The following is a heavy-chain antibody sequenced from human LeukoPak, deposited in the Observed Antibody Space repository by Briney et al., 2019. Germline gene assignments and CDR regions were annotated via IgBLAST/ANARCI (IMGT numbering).Heavy chain of an antibody. J-gene: IGHJ4*02. Sequence: GRSLRLSFAASGFTFSSYAMHWVRQAPGKGLEWVAVISYDGSNKYYADSVKGRFTISRDNSKNTLYLQMNSLRAEDTAVYYCARGGGSSWLWGQGTLVTASS. CDR1: GFTFSSYA. D-gene: IGHD6-13*01. V-gene: IGHV3-30-3*01. CDR3: ARGGGSSWL. CDR2: ISYDGSNK.